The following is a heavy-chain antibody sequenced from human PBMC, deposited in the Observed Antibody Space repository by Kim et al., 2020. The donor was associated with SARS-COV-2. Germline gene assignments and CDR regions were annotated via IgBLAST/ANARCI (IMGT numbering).Heavy chain of an antibody. D-gene: IGHD3-22*01. CDR2: IYPGDSDT. V-gene: IGHV5-51*01. CDR1: GYSFTSYW. J-gene: IGHJ6*02. Sequence: GESLKISCKGSGYSFTSYWIGWVRQMPGKGLEWMGIIYPGDSDTRYSPSFQGQVTISADKSISTAYLQWSSLKASDTAMYYCARQISKYYYDSSDRPYYYYGMDVWGQGTTVTVSS. CDR3: ARQISKYYYDSSDRPYYYYGMDV.